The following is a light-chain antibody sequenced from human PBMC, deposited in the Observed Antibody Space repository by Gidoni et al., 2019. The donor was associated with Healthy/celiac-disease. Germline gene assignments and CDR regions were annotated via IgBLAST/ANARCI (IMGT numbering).Light chain of an antibody. J-gene: IGKJ3*01. CDR3: MKRIESRFT. Sequence: ASGVPDRFSGSGSGTDFTLKISRVEAEDVGVDYCMKRIESRFTFGPGTNVDIK. V-gene: IGKV2-40*01.